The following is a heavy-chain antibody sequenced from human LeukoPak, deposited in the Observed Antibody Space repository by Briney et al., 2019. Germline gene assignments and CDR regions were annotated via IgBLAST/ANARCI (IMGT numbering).Heavy chain of an antibody. Sequence: SETLSLTCIVSAGSVSTIDYYWAWIRLPPGKGVEGIGSLSYTGGPFYNASLKGRATLSVDHSKNQFFLSLTSVTAADSAVYYCARARGYKYGIFDIWGQATMVIVSS. CDR2: LSYTGGP. J-gene: IGHJ3*02. CDR3: ARARGYKYGIFDI. D-gene: IGHD5-18*01. CDR1: AGSVSTIDYY. V-gene: IGHV4-39*07.